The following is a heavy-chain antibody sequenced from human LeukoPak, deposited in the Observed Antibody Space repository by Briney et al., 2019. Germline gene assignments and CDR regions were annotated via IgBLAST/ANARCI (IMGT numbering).Heavy chain of an antibody. CDR1: GFTVSSNY. V-gene: IGHV3-66*01. Sequence: GGSLRLSCAVSGFTVSSNYMSWVRQAPGKWLEWVSVIFSGGSTYYADSVKGRFTISRDDSKNTVYLQMNSLRAEDTSVYFCARGGESSGYYYADYWGQGTLVTVSS. CDR2: IFSGGST. J-gene: IGHJ4*02. CDR3: ARGGESSGYYYADY. D-gene: IGHD3-22*01.